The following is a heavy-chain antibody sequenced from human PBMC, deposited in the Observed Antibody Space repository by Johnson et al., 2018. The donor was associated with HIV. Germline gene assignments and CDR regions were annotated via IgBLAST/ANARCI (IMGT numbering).Heavy chain of an antibody. J-gene: IGHJ3*02. CDR3: ARDRIPYNWNYEGDAFDI. CDR2: IKQDGSEK. D-gene: IGHD1-7*01. CDR1: GFTLSTYW. Sequence: VQLVESGGGLVQPGGSLRLSCAASGFTLSTYWMSWVRQAPGKGLEWVANIKQDGSEKYYVDSVKGRFTISRDNAKNSLYLQMNSLRAEDTAVYYCARDRIPYNWNYEGDAFDIWGQGTMVTVSS. V-gene: IGHV3-7*01.